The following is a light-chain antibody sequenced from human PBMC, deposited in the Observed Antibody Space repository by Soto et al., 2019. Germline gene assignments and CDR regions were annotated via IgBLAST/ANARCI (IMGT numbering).Light chain of an antibody. CDR3: AAWDDSLNGAV. V-gene: IGLV1-44*01. Sequence: QAVVTQPPSKSGTPGQRVNNSCSGSSSNIGSNTVNWYQQLPGTAPKLLIYSNNHRPSGVPDRFSGSKSVTSASLGISGLQSEDEADYYCAAWDDSLNGAVFGGGTQLTVL. CDR1: SSNIGSNT. J-gene: IGLJ7*01. CDR2: SNN.